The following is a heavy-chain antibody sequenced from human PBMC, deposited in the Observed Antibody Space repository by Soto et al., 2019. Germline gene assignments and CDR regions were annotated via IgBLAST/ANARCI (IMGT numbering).Heavy chain of an antibody. CDR2: ISYSGNS. Sequence: SETLSLTCTVSGGSISSYFWSWIRQPPGKGLEWIGYISYSGNSNYNPSLKSRVTISVDTSKNQFSLKLSSVTAADTAVYYCARHQYCGGDCFTYYFDCWGQGTLVTVSS. CDR3: ARHQYCGGDCFTYYFDC. CDR1: GGSISSYF. J-gene: IGHJ4*02. V-gene: IGHV4-59*01. D-gene: IGHD2-21*02.